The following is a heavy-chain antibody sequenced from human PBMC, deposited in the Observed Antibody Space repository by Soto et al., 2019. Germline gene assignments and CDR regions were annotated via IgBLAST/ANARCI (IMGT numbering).Heavy chain of an antibody. J-gene: IGHJ4*02. CDR3: ARQGYCSSTACYTVDY. CDR1: GYSFTNYW. Sequence: PGESLKISCKGSGYSFTNYWIGWVRQMPGKGLEWMGIIYPGDSNTRYSPSLQGQVTISADKSISTAYLQWSSLKASDTAMYYCARQGYCSSTACYTVDYWGQGTLVTVPS. CDR2: IYPGDSNT. D-gene: IGHD2-2*02. V-gene: IGHV5-51*01.